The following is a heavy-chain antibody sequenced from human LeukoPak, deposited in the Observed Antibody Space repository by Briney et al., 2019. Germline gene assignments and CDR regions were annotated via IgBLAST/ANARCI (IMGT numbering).Heavy chain of an antibody. J-gene: IGHJ3*02. CDR1: GFTFSDYY. CDR2: ISNSGSII. CDR3: ARESLGVTAFDI. D-gene: IGHD2-21*02. V-gene: IGHV3-11*01. Sequence: GGSLRLSCAASGFTFSDYYMSRIRQAPGKGLEWVSYISNSGSIIKYADSVKGRFTISRDNAKNSLYLQMNSLRAEDTAVYYCARESLGVTAFDIWGQGTMVTVSS.